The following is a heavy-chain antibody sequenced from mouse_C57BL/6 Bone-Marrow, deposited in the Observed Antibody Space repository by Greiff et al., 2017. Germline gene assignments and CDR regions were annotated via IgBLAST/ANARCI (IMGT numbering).Heavy chain of an antibody. CDR3: ARFYSNYGWFAY. Sequence: EVKLVESGGDLVKPGGSLKLSCAASGFTFSSYGMSWVRQTPDKRLEWVATISSGGSYTYSPDSVKGRFTISRDNAKNTLYLQMSSLKSEDTAMYYCARFYSNYGWFAYWGQGTLVTVSA. J-gene: IGHJ3*01. V-gene: IGHV5-6*01. D-gene: IGHD2-5*01. CDR1: GFTFSSYG. CDR2: ISSGGSYT.